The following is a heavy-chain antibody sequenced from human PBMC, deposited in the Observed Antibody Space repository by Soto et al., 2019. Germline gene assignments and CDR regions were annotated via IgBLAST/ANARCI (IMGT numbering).Heavy chain of an antibody. V-gene: IGHV3-23*01. J-gene: IGHJ4*02. CDR3: AKYLFSSSYPIGYFDY. CDR2: ISGSGGST. D-gene: IGHD6-6*01. CDR1: GFTFSSYA. Sequence: GGSLRLSCAASGFTFSSYAMSWVRQAPGKGLEWVSAISGSGGSTYYADSVKGRFTISRDNSKNTLYLQMNSLRAEDTAVYYCAKYLFSSSYPIGYFDYWGQGTLVTVSS.